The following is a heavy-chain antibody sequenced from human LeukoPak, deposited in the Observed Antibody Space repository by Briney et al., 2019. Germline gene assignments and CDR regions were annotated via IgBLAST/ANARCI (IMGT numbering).Heavy chain of an antibody. V-gene: IGHV3-21*01. D-gene: IGHD2-15*01. CDR1: GFTFSSYS. J-gene: IGHJ4*02. CDR2: ISSSSSYI. Sequence: PGGSLRLSCAASGFTFSSYSMNWVRQAPGEGLEWVSSISSSSSYIYYADSVKGRFTISRDNAKNSLYLQMNSLRAEDTAVYYCATLEVVAFDYWGQGTLVTVSS. CDR3: ATLEVVAFDY.